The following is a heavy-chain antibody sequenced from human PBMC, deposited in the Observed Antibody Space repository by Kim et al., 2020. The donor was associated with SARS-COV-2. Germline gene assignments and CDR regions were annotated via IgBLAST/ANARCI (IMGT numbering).Heavy chain of an antibody. D-gene: IGHD3-22*01. V-gene: IGHV4-39*01. CDR3: ARQGGITMIVVVIQGAFGL. CDR2: IYYSGST. CDR1: GGSISSSSYY. J-gene: IGHJ2*01. Sequence: SETLSLTCTVSGGSISSSSYYWGWIRQPPGKGLEWIGSIYYSGSTYYNPSLKSRVTISVDTSKNQFSLKLSSVTAEDTAVYYCARQGGITMIVVVIQGAFGLWGRGTLVTVSS.